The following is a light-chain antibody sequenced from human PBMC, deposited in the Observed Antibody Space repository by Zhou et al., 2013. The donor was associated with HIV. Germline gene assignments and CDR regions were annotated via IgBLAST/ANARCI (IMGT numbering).Light chain of an antibody. CDR3: QQSSTTPLT. Sequence: DIQMTQSPSSLSASVGDRVTITCQASQDINIFLNWYQQKPGKAPKVLIYDASTLETGVPSRFSGGGSGTDFTLTIGGLQPDDFATYFCQQSSTTPLTFGGGTKVDIK. CDR2: DAS. J-gene: IGKJ4*01. CDR1: QDINIF. V-gene: IGKV1-39*01.